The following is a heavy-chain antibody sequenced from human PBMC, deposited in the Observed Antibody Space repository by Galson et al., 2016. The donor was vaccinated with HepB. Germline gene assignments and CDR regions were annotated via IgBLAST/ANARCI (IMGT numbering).Heavy chain of an antibody. CDR3: ARSPAYGDYLPWYFDL. V-gene: IGHV3-66*01. Sequence: SLRLSCAASGFTVSSNYMTWVRQAPGKGLEWVSVIYSGGSTYYADSVKGRFTISRDNAKNSLYLQMSNLRAEDTAVYYCARSPAYGDYLPWYFDLWGRGTLVTVSS. CDR2: IYSGGST. D-gene: IGHD4-17*01. CDR1: GFTVSSNY. J-gene: IGHJ2*01.